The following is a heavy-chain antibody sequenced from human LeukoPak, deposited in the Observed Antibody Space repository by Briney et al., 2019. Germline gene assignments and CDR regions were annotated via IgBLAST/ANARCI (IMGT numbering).Heavy chain of an antibody. Sequence: SETLSLTCTVSDDSISSRRYYWGWIRQPPGKGLEWIGSIYYSGSTYYNPSLKSRVTISVDTSKKQFSLKMNSVTAADTAVYYCARGESIAVNGWGQGILVTVSS. J-gene: IGHJ4*02. V-gene: IGHV4-39*01. CDR3: ARGESIAVNG. CDR2: IYYSGST. CDR1: DDSISSRRYY. D-gene: IGHD6-19*01.